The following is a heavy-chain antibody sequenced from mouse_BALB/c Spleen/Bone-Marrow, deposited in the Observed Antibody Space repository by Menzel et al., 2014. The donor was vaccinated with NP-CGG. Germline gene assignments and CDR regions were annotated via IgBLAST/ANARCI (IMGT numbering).Heavy chain of an antibody. J-gene: IGHJ3*01. CDR1: GFTFTDYY. CDR3: ANLPYYGNSACFAY. Sequence: EVKLVESGGGLVQPGGSLRLSCATSGFTFTDYYMSWVRQPPGKALEWLGFIRNKANGYTTEYSASVKGRFTISRDNSQSILYLQMNTLTSEDSATYYCANLPYYGNSACFAYWGQGILVTVSA. V-gene: IGHV7-3*02. CDR2: IRNKANGYTT. D-gene: IGHD2-10*01.